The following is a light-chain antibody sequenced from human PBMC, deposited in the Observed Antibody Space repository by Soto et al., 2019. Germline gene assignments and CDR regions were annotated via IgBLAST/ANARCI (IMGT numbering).Light chain of an antibody. Sequence: NVLTQSAGTLSLSPEERATLSCRSSQSVSSSFLAWYQQKPGQAPRLLIYGASSRATGIPDRFSGSRSGTACTLTISSLQSEDVAVYYCQQYNNWPWTLAQGTKVDIK. CDR1: QSVSSSF. J-gene: IGKJ1*01. CDR2: GAS. V-gene: IGKV3-20*01. CDR3: QQYNNWPWT.